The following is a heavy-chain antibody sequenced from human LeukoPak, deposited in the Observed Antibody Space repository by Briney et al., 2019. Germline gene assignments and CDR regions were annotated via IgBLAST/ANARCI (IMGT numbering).Heavy chain of an antibody. CDR3: ARVPYGPLFYYYYMDV. J-gene: IGHJ6*03. CDR2: IYYSGTT. V-gene: IGHV4-39*07. D-gene: IGHD4-17*01. Sequence: SETLSLTCTVSGGSISSSSYYWGWIRQPPGKGLEWIGSIYYSGTTYYNPSLKSRVTISVDTSKNQFSLKLSSVTAADTAVYYCARVPYGPLFYYYYMDVWGKGTTVTVSS. CDR1: GGSISSSSYY.